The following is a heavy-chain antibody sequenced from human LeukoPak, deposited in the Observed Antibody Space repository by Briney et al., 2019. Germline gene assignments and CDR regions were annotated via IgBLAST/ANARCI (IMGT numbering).Heavy chain of an antibody. V-gene: IGHV1-69*13. J-gene: IGHJ4*02. CDR1: GGTFSSYA. CDR2: IIPIFGTA. CDR3: ARFFGCGGDCYWEGYFDY. D-gene: IGHD2-21*02. Sequence: ASVKVSCKASGGTFSSYAISWVRQAPGQGLEWMGGIIPIFGTANYAQKFQGRVTITADESTSTAYMELSSLRSEDTAVYYCARFFGCGGDCYWEGYFDYWGQGTLVTVSS.